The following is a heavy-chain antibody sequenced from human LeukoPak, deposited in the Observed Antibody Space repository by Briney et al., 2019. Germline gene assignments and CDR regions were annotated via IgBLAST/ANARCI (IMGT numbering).Heavy chain of an antibody. J-gene: IGHJ4*02. CDR3: ARSGYRYGLADY. Sequence: SQTLSLTCTVSGGSISSGGYYWSWIRQPPGKGLEWIGYIYHSGSTYYNLSLKSRVTISVDTSKNQFSLRLSSVTAADTAVYYCARSGYRYGLADYWGQGTLVTVSS. D-gene: IGHD5-18*01. CDR2: IYHSGST. CDR1: GGSISSGGYY. V-gene: IGHV4-30-2*05.